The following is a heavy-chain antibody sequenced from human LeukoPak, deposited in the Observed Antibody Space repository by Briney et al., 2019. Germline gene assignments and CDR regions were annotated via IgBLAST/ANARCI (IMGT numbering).Heavy chain of an antibody. J-gene: IGHJ3*02. D-gene: IGHD2-21*01. CDR3: ARGEIVVAPGAFDI. Sequence: GGSLRLSCAASGVTVDSNSMSWVRQAPGKGLEWVSVICSGGSTYHADSVKGRFTISRDNSKNTLYLQMNSLRAEDTAVYYCARGEIVVAPGAFDIWGQGTMVTVSS. CDR2: ICSGGST. CDR1: GVTVDSNS. V-gene: IGHV3-53*01.